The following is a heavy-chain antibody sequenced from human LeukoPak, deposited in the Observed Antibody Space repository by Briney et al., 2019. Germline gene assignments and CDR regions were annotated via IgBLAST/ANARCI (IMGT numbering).Heavy chain of an antibody. Sequence: GGSLRLSCAASGFTFSGSAMHWVRQASGKGLEWVGRIRSKANSYATAYAASVKGRFTISRDDSKNTAYLQMNSLKTEDTAVYYCTHYDFWSGRNWFDPWGQGALVTVSS. CDR3: THYDFWSGRNWFDP. CDR2: IRSKANSYAT. D-gene: IGHD3-3*01. CDR1: GFTFSGSA. J-gene: IGHJ5*02. V-gene: IGHV3-73*01.